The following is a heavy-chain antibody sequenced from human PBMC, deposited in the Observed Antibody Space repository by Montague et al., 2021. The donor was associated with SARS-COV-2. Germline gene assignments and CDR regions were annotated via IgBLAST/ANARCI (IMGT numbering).Heavy chain of an antibody. V-gene: IGHV4-31*11. CDR3: ARAVSITIFGVVGWFDP. CDR1: GGSFSGYY. Sequence: TLSLTCAVHGGSFSGYYWNWIRQHPGKGLEWIGYIYYSGSTYYNPSLKSRVTISVDTSKNQSSLKLSSVTAADTAVYYCARAVSITIFGVVGWFDPWGQGTLVTVSS. D-gene: IGHD3-3*01. CDR2: IYYSGST. J-gene: IGHJ5*02.